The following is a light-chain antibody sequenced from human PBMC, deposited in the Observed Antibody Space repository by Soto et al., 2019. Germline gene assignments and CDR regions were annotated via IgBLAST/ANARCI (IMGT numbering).Light chain of an antibody. V-gene: IGKV3-20*01. Sequence: EGVLTQSPGTLSLSPGEGATLSCRASQGLSDNYLAWYQQKPGQAPRLLIYDASSRATGIPDRFSGGGSGTDFTLTISRLEPEDFAVYYCQQFSSYPLTFGGGTKVDIK. CDR3: QQFSSYPLT. CDR2: DAS. J-gene: IGKJ4*01. CDR1: QGLSDNY.